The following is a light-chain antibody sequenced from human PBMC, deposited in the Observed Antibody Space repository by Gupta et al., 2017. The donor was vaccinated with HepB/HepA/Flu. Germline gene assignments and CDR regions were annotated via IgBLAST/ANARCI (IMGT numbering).Light chain of an antibody. CDR2: AAS. Sequence: ALRMSQSPSSFSASAGDRVTITCRASQGISSYLAWYQQKPGKAPKLLIYAASTVQSGVPSRFSGSGSGTDFTRTISCLQSEDFATYHCQQYYRDPPYTFGQGTKLEIK. J-gene: IGKJ2*01. V-gene: IGKV1-8*01. CDR3: QQYYRDPPYT. CDR1: QGISSY.